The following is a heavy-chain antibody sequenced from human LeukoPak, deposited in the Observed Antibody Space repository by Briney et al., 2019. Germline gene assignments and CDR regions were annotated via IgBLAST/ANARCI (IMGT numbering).Heavy chain of an antibody. CDR3: ARKNVGYRSGQLDY. Sequence: SETLSVTCTVSGDSISSYYWSWIRQPPGKGLEWIGYIYYSGITKYNPSLKSRVTISVDTSKNQFSLKLSSVTAADTAVYYCARKNVGYRSGQLDYWGQGTLVTVSS. J-gene: IGHJ4*02. CDR2: IYYSGIT. D-gene: IGHD6-19*01. V-gene: IGHV4-59*01. CDR1: GDSISSYY.